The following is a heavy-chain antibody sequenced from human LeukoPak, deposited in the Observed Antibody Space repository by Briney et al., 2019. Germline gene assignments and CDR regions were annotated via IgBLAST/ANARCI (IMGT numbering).Heavy chain of an antibody. D-gene: IGHD2-8*01. J-gene: IGHJ5*02. CDR2: ISGSGGST. CDR1: GFTFSSYA. Sequence: GGSLRLSCAASGFTFSSYAMSWVRQAPGKGLEWVSAISGSGGSTYYADSVKGRFTISRDNSKNTLYLQMNSLRAEDTAVYYCAKDVPSLMAYARWDYWFDPWGQGTLVTVSS. CDR3: AKDVPSLMAYARWDYWFDP. V-gene: IGHV3-23*01.